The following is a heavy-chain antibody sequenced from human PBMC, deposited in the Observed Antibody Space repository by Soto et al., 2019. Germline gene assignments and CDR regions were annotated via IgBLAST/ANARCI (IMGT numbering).Heavy chain of an antibody. D-gene: IGHD6-19*01. J-gene: IGHJ6*02. V-gene: IGHV3-33*01. Sequence: QVQLVESGGGVVQPGRSLRLSCAASGFTFSSYGMHWVRQAPGKGLEWVAVIWYDGSNKYYADSVKGRFTISRDNSKNTLYLQMNSLRAEDTAVYYCASATVAGTFPYYGMDVWGQGTTVTVSS. CDR3: ASATVAGTFPYYGMDV. CDR2: IWYDGSNK. CDR1: GFTFSSYG.